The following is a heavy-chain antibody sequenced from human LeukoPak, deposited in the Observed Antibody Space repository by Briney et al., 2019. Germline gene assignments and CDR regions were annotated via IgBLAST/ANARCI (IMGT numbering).Heavy chain of an antibody. CDR2: ISAYNGNT. V-gene: IGHV1-18*01. J-gene: IGHJ4*02. D-gene: IGHD2-2*01. CDR3: ANFHCSSTSCYLGAFDY. CDR1: GYTFTSYG. Sequence: GASVKVSCKTSGYTFTSYGISWVRQAPGQGLEWMGWISAYNGNTNYAQKLQGRVTMTTDTSTSTAYMGLRSLRSDDTAVYYCANFHCSSTSCYLGAFDYWGQGTLAIVSS.